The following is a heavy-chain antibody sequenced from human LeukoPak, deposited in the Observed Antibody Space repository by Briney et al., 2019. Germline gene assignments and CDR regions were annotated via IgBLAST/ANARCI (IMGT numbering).Heavy chain of an antibody. CDR1: GYTFTSYG. CDR3: ARDAVIEVGYSSSSSSDY. D-gene: IGHD6-6*01. CDR2: ISAYNGNT. Sequence: ASVKVSCKASGYTFTSYGISWVRQAPGQGLEWMGWISAYNGNTNYAQKLQGRVTMTTDTSTSTAYMELRSLRSDDTAVYYCARDAVIEVGYSSSSSSDYWGQGTLVTVSS. V-gene: IGHV1-18*01. J-gene: IGHJ4*02.